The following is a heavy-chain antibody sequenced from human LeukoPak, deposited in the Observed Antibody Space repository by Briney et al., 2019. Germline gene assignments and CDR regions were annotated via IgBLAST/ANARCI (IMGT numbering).Heavy chain of an antibody. CDR1: GFTFSSYA. CDR3: ARSDYYGSGSYYNDLDY. J-gene: IGHJ4*02. D-gene: IGHD3-10*01. V-gene: IGHV3-23*01. CDR2: ISGSGGST. Sequence: GGSLRLSCAASGFTFSSYAMSWVRQAPGKGLEWVSAISGSGGSTYYADSVKGRFTISRDNSKNTLYLQMNSLRAEDTAVYYCARSDYYGSGSYYNDLDYWGQGTLVTVSS.